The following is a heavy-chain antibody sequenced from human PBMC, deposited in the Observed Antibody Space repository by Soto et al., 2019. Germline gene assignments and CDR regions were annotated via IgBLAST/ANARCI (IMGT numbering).Heavy chain of an antibody. CDR1: GFTFSSYS. V-gene: IGHV3-48*02. D-gene: IGHD4-17*01. CDR2: ISSSSSTI. CDR3: ARDGYGDSYYYYGMDV. Sequence: GGSLRLSCAASGFTFSSYSMNWVRQAPGKGLEWVSYISSSSSTIYYADSVKGRFTISRDNAKNSLYLQMNSLRDEDTAVYYCARDGYGDSYYYYGMDVWGQGTTVTVSS. J-gene: IGHJ6*02.